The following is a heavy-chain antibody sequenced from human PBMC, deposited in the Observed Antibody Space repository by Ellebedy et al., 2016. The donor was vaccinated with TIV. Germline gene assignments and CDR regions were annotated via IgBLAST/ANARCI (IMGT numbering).Heavy chain of an antibody. CDR1: GLTFSTSA. V-gene: IGHV1-58*02. Sequence: AASVKVSCKASGLTFSTSAMQWVRQARGQRLEWIGWFAVDSGNTNYAQNFQERVTITRDMSTGTVYMELSSLRSEDTAVYYCAATLLASVDYWGQGTLVTVSS. CDR3: AATLLASVDY. CDR2: FAVDSGNT. D-gene: IGHD2-15*01. J-gene: IGHJ4*02.